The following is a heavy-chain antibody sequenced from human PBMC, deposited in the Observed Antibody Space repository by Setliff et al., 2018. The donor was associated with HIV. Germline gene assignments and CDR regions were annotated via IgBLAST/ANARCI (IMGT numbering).Heavy chain of an antibody. Sequence: PSETLSLTCAVFGGSISSYYWSWIRRPPGKGLEWIGYIYYSGSTNYNPSLKSRVTISVDTSKNQFSLKLSSVTAADTAVYYCARGDGTKYYYYYYMDVWGKGTTVTVSS. J-gene: IGHJ6*03. V-gene: IGHV4-59*01. CDR1: GGSISSYY. CDR3: ARGDGTKYYYYYYMDV. CDR2: IYYSGST. D-gene: IGHD1-7*01.